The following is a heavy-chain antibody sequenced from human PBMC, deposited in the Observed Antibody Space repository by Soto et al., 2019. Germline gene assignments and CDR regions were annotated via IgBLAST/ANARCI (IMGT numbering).Heavy chain of an antibody. CDR2: MNPNTGDT. Sequence: QVQLVQSGAEVKKPGASVKVSCKASGYTFISYDINWVRQATGQGLEWMGWMNPNTGDTGYAKKFQGRVTMTRNTYIKTANLELSSLRSDDTAVYFCAMGDGYLFDYWGQGTLVTVSS. CDR3: AMGDGYLFDY. J-gene: IGHJ4*02. D-gene: IGHD5-12*01. V-gene: IGHV1-8*01. CDR1: GYTFISYD.